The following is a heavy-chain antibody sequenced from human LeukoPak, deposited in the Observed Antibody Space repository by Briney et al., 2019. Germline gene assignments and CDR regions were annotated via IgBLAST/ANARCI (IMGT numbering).Heavy chain of an antibody. CDR3: ARVVVPSRSTNWFDP. Sequence: ASVKVSCKASGYTFTSYYMHWVRQAPGQGLEWMGIINPSGGSTSYAQKFQGRDTMTRDMSTSTVYMELSSLRSEDTAVYYCARVVVPSRSTNWFDPWGQGTLVTVSS. V-gene: IGHV1-46*01. CDR2: INPSGGST. J-gene: IGHJ5*02. D-gene: IGHD2-2*01. CDR1: GYTFTSYY.